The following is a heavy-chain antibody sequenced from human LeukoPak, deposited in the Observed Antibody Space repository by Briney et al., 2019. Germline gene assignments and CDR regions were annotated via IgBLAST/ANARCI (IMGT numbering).Heavy chain of an antibody. CDR2: MNPNSGNT. CDR3: ARGLAVAGTGY. J-gene: IGHJ4*02. CDR1: GYSFTSYD. V-gene: IGHV1-8*01. Sequence: SVKVSCKASGYSFTSYDLSWVRQATGQGLEWMGWMNPNSGNTGYAQKFQGRVTMTRDTSISTAYMELTSLTSEDTAIYYCARGLAVAGTGYWGQGTLVTVPS. D-gene: IGHD6-19*01.